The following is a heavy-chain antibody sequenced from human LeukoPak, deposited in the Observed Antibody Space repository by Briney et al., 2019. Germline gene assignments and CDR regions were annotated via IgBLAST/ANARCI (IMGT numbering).Heavy chain of an antibody. V-gene: IGHV4-38-2*01. D-gene: IGHD6-13*01. CDR1: GYSISTGYY. CDR2: IYYSGNT. Sequence: SETLSLTCAVSGYSISTGYYWGWIRQPPGKGLEWIGSIYYSGNTYYNPSLKSRVTMSVDTSKNQFSLKLSSVTAADTALYYCARGTNPGQQLNAYYMDVWGKGTTVTVSS. CDR3: ARGTNPGQQLNAYYMDV. J-gene: IGHJ6*03.